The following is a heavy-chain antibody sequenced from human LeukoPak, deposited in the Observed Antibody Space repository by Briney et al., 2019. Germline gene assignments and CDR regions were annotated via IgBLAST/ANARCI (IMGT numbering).Heavy chain of an antibody. Sequence: ASVKVSCKASGYTFTSYYMHWVRQAPGQGLEWMGIINPSGGSTSCAQKFQGRVTMTRDTSTSTVYMELSSLRSEDTAVYYCARVGFTYYYDSSGYYDYWGQGTLVTVSS. CDR3: ARVGFTYYYDSSGYYDY. V-gene: IGHV1-46*01. J-gene: IGHJ4*02. CDR2: INPSGGST. D-gene: IGHD3-22*01. CDR1: GYTFTSYY.